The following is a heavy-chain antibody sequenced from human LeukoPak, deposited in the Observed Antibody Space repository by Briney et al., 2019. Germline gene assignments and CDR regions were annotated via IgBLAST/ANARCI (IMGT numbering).Heavy chain of an antibody. Sequence: ASVKVSCKPSGYTFTGYYMHWVRQAPGQGLEWMGIINPSGGSTSYAQKFQGRVTMTRDMSTSTVYMELSSLRSEDTAVYYCARGGMVVVTATDTNWFDPWGQGTLVTVSS. CDR3: ARGGMVVVTATDTNWFDP. V-gene: IGHV1-46*01. CDR2: INPSGGST. J-gene: IGHJ5*02. D-gene: IGHD2-21*02. CDR1: GYTFTGYY.